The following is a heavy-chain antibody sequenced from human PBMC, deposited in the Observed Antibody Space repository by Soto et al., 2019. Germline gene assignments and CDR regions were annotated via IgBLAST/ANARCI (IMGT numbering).Heavy chain of an antibody. CDR1: GYSFTSYR. D-gene: IGHD1-1*01. CDR3: ARRNDPSYYYGMDV. CDR2: IYPGHSDS. Sequence: GQSLKIPCKGSGYSFTSYRISRVRHKPWKGREWMGIIYPGHSDSTWSPSFQARGTISADRAISTAYLQGSSLQASDNDTDCCARRNDPSYYYGMDVWGQGTTVT. V-gene: IGHV5-51*01. J-gene: IGHJ6*01.